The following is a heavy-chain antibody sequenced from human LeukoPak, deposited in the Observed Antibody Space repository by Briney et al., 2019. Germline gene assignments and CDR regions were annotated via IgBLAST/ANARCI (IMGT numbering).Heavy chain of an antibody. CDR1: GFTFRTYV. J-gene: IGHJ3*02. V-gene: IGHV3-23*01. CDR3: AKKRDAFDI. CDR2: IDDTGTHT. Sequence: GGSLRLSCAASGFTFRTYVMTWVRQAPGKGLDWVSAIDDTGTHTDYADSVKGRFAISRDNSKNTLYLHMNSLRADDTAVYYCAKKRDAFDIWGQGTVVTVSS. D-gene: IGHD5-24*01.